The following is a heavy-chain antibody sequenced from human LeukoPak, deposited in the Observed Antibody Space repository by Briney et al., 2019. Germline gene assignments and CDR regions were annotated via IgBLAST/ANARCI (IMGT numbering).Heavy chain of an antibody. Sequence: SVKVSCKASGGTFSSYAIGWVRQAPGQGLEWMGGIIPIFATANYAQKFQGRVTITADESTSTAYMELSSLRSEDTAVYYCARGPITTRSHFDYWGQGTLVTVSS. J-gene: IGHJ4*02. CDR1: GGTFSSYA. D-gene: IGHD3-22*01. CDR2: IIPIFATA. V-gene: IGHV1-69*13. CDR3: ARGPITTRSHFDY.